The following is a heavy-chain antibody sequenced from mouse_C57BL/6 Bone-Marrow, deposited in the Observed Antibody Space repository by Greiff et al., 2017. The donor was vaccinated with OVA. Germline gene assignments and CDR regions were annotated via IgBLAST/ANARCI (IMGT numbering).Heavy chain of an antibody. CDR1: GYAFSSYW. D-gene: IGHD1-1*02. CDR3: ATDYRGYFDY. J-gene: IGHJ2*01. CDR2: IYPGDGDT. Sequence: LEESGAELVKPGASVKISCKASGYAFSSYWMNWVKQRPGKGLEWIGQIYPGDGDTNYNGKFKGKATLTADKSSSTAYMQLSSLTSEDSAVYFCATDYRGYFDYWGQGTTLTVSS. V-gene: IGHV1-80*01.